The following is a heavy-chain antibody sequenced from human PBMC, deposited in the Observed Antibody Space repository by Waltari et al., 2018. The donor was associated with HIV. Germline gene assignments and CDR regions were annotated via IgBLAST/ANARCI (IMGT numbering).Heavy chain of an antibody. CDR2: IYTSGSH. CDR3: AAYYYDSSGYGGYYYGMDV. CDR1: GGSISSGSYY. D-gene: IGHD3-22*01. Sequence: QVQMQESGPGLVKPSQTLSLTCTVSGGSISSGSYYWSWIRQPAGKGLEWIGRIYTSGSHTDTPPLKSGGTISVDTSKTQFSLKLSSVTAADAAVHYCAAYYYDSSGYGGYYYGMDVWGQGTTVTVSS. J-gene: IGHJ6*02. V-gene: IGHV4-61*02.